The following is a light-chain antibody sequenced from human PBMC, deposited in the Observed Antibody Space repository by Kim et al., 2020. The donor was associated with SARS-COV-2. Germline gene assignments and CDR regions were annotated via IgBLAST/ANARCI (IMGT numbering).Light chain of an antibody. V-gene: IGLV1-40*03. J-gene: IGLJ1*01. CDR1: SSSIGTIYD. CDR3: QSFDSSLSAYV. Sequence: TISCTGGSSSIGTIYDVHWYQQLPGTAPKLIISTNSSRPSGVPDRFSGSKSGASASLAITGLQAEDEADYYCQSFDSSLSAYVFGSGTKVTVL. CDR2: TNS.